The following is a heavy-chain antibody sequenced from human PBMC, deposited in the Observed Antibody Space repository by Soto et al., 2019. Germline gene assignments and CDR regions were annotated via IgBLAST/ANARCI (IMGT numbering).Heavy chain of an antibody. V-gene: IGHV3-15*07. CDR3: TTQQGRFLEWSLNFYYYYGMDV. Sequence: GGSLRLSCAASGFTFSNAWMNWVRQAPGKGLEWVGRIKSKTDGGTTDYAAPVKGRFTISRDDSKNTLYLQMNSLKTEDTAVYYCTTQQGRFLEWSLNFYYYYGMDVWGQGTTVTVSS. CDR1: GFTFSNAW. J-gene: IGHJ6*02. D-gene: IGHD3-3*01. CDR2: IKSKTDGGTT.